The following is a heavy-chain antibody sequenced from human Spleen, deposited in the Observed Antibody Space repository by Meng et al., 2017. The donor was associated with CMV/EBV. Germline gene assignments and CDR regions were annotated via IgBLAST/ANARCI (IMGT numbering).Heavy chain of an antibody. CDR2: ISWNSGSI. V-gene: IGHV3-9*01. Sequence: GGSLRLSCAASGFTFDDYAMHWVRQAPGKGLEWVSGISWNSGSIGYADSVKGRFTISRDNAKNTVSLQMNGLRAEDTAVYYCARSVGGFDYWGQGTLVTVSS. D-gene: IGHD3-16*01. J-gene: IGHJ4*02. CDR3: ARSVGGFDY. CDR1: GFTFDDYA.